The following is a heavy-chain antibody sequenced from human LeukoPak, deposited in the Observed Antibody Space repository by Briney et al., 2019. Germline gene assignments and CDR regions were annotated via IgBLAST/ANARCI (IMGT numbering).Heavy chain of an antibody. J-gene: IGHJ4*02. CDR2: IRYSGRT. V-gene: IGHV4-59*01. D-gene: IGHD6-19*01. CDR3: ARLPDVSGWPFDY. CDR1: DDSISRDF. Sequence: PSETLSLTCTASDDSISRDFWTWIRQPPGKGLEGIGYIRYSGRTEYNTSLKSRVTISIQTSKNQFSLKLTSVTAADTAIYYCARLPDVSGWPFDYWGQGILVTVSS.